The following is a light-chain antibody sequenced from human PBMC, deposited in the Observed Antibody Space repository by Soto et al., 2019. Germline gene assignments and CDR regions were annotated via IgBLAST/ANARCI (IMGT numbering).Light chain of an antibody. J-gene: IGLJ7*01. CDR2: DVN. CDR1: SIDVGAYNY. Sequence: QSALTQFASVSGSPGQSITISCTGTSIDVGAYNYVSWYQQHPDKAPKLMIYDVNKRPSGVPDRFSGSKSGNTASLTVSGLQAEDEADYYCSSYAGSNNFVLFGGGTQLTVL. V-gene: IGLV2-8*01. CDR3: SSYAGSNNFVL.